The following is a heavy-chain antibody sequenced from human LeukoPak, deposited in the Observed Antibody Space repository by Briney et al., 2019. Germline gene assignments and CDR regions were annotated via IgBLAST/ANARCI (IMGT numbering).Heavy chain of an antibody. J-gene: IGHJ4*02. V-gene: IGHV4-59*01. CDR2: IYYSGNT. D-gene: IGHD1-26*01. Sequence: SETLSLTCTVSGGSISSYYWSWIRQPPGKGLEWIGYIYYSGNTNYNPSLKSRVTMSVDTSMNQFSLKLNSVTAADTAVYYCARDIVGVTRAFGYWGQGTLATVSS. CDR3: ARDIVGVTRAFGY. CDR1: GGSISSYY.